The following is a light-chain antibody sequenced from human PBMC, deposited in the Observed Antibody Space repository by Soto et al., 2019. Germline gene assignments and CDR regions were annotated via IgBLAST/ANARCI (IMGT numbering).Light chain of an antibody. CDR3: QQYGSSWT. CDR1: QSISNNY. J-gene: IGKJ1*01. Sequence: EIVLTQSPGTLSLSPGERATLSCRASQSISNNYLAWYQHKPGQAPRLLIYGASSRATGIPDRFSGSGSGTDFTLTISRLEPEDFAVYYCQQYGSSWTFCQGTKVEIK. V-gene: IGKV3-20*01. CDR2: GAS.